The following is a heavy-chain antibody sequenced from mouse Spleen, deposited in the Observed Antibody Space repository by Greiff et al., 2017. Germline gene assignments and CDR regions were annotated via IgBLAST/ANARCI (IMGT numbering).Heavy chain of an antibody. V-gene: IGHV5-9-1*02. CDR3: TRDSHYYGSSYDY. J-gene: IGHJ2*01. CDR1: GFTFSSYA. CDR2: ISSGGDYI. Sequence: EVQRVESGEGLVKPGGSLKLSCAASGFTFSSYAMSWVRQTPEKRLEWVAYISSGGDYIYYADTVKGRFTISRDNARNTLYLQMSSLKSEDTAMYYCTRDSHYYGSSYDYWGQGTTLTVSS. D-gene: IGHD1-1*01.